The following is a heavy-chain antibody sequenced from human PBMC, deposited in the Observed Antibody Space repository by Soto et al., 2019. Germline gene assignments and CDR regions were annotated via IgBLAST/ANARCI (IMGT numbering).Heavy chain of an antibody. V-gene: IGHV3-48*01. J-gene: IGHJ5*02. CDR3: ARITVTTNNWFDP. Sequence: EVQLVESGGGLVQPGGSLRLSCAASGFTFSSYSMNWVRQAPGKGLEWVSYISSSSSTIYYADSVKGRFTISRDNAKNSLYLQMHSLRAEDTAVYYCARITVTTNNWFDPWGQGTLVTVSS. CDR1: GFTFSSYS. CDR2: ISSSSSTI. D-gene: IGHD4-4*01.